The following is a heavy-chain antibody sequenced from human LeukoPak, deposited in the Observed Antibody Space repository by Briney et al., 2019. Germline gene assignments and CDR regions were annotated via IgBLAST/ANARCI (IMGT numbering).Heavy chain of an antibody. J-gene: IGHJ4*02. CDR3: ARQTSSSSRIDF. D-gene: IGHD6-6*01. CDR2: IYPGDSDT. V-gene: IGHV5-51*01. Sequence: GESLKISRKGPGYMFSNYWIGWVRQMPGKRLEWMGTIYPGDSDTTYSPSLQGQVTISADKSISTAYLQWNSLKASDTAMYFCARQTSSSSRIDFSGQGTLVTVSS. CDR1: GYMFSNYW.